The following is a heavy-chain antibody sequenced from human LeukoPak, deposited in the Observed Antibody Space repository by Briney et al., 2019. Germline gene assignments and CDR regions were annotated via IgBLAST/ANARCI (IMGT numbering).Heavy chain of an antibody. J-gene: IGHJ6*03. CDR2: IWYDGSNE. D-gene: IGHD3-16*01. CDR1: GFTFSSYG. CDR3: AKALGGNYYYYMDV. Sequence: AGYLRLSRAASGFTFSSYGMHWVRQAPGKGLEWVAVIWYDGSNEYYADSVKGRFTISRDNSKNTLYLQMNSLRAEDTAVYYCAKALGGNYYYYMDVWGKGTTVTVS. V-gene: IGHV3-33*06.